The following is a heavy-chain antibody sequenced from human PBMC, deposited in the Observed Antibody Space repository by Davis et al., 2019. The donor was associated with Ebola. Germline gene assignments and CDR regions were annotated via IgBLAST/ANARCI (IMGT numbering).Heavy chain of an antibody. Sequence: PGGSLRLSCAASGFTFSSYGMHWVRQAPGKGLEWVAAIWYVGSNKYYADSVKGRFTISRDNSKNTLYLQMNSLRAEDTAVYYCARETNYYYSSGYYWGGFDYWGQGTLVTVSS. D-gene: IGHD3-22*01. J-gene: IGHJ4*02. V-gene: IGHV3-33*01. CDR2: IWYVGSNK. CDR3: ARETNYYYSSGYYWGGFDY. CDR1: GFTFSSYG.